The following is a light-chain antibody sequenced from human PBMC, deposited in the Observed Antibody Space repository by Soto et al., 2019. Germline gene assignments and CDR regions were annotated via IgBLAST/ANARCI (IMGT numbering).Light chain of an antibody. Sequence: EIVLTQSPGTLSLSPGERATLSCRASQSVSSSSLAWYQQKPGQAPRLLVYGASSRATGVPDSFSGSGSGTDFTLTISRLEPEDFAVYYCQQYGSSPWTFGQGTKVEIK. CDR3: QQYGSSPWT. CDR1: QSVSSSS. V-gene: IGKV3-20*01. J-gene: IGKJ1*01. CDR2: GAS.